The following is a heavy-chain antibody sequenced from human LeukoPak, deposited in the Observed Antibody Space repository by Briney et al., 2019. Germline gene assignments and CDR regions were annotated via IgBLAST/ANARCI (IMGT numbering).Heavy chain of an antibody. D-gene: IGHD6-19*01. CDR3: ARDQYSSGGHWFDP. J-gene: IGHJ5*02. V-gene: IGHV6-1*01. CDR2: TYYRSKWYN. Sequence: LSQTLSLTCAISGDSVSSNSAAWNWIRQSPSRGLEWLGRTYYRSKWYNDYAVSVKSRITINPDTSKNQFSLQLNSVTPEDTAVYYCARDQYSSGGHWFDPWGQGTLVTVSS. CDR1: GDSVSSNSAA.